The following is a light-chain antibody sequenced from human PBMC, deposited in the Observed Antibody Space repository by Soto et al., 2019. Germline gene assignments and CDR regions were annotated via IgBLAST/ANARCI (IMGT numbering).Light chain of an antibody. CDR1: QSVSSN. V-gene: IGKV3-15*01. Sequence: EIVMTQSPATLSVSPGERATLSCRASQSVSSNLAWYQQKPGQAPRLLIYGASTRATGIPARFSGSGSGTEFTLTISSLQSEDFVVYYCQQYNNWPPWTFGQGTKVELK. J-gene: IGKJ1*01. CDR2: GAS. CDR3: QQYNNWPPWT.